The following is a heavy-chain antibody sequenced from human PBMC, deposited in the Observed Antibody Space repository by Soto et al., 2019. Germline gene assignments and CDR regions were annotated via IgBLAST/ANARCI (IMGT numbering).Heavy chain of an antibody. CDR1: GFTFSTYW. J-gene: IGHJ4*02. V-gene: IGHV3-7*01. Sequence: VQLVESGGGMVQPGGSLRLSCAASGFTFSTYWMSWVRQAPEKGLEWVANIKRDGSEEYYVDSVKGRFTISRDNAKNSLSLQMNSLRTEDTAVYYCARDYGGNPGIYWGQGTLVTVSS. D-gene: IGHD4-17*01. CDR2: IKRDGSEE. CDR3: ARDYGGNPGIY.